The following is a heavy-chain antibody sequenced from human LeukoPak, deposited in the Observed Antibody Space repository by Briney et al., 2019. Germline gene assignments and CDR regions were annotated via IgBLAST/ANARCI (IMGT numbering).Heavy chain of an antibody. V-gene: IGHV4-59*01. D-gene: IGHD3-16*01. CDR2: IYYSEYT. CDR3: ANEFRGVDNGGDY. Sequence: SETLSLTCTVSGGSISSYYWSWLRQPPGKGLEWIGYIYYSEYTNYNPSLKSRVTISVDTSKSQFTQKLSSVTAADTAVYCGANEFRGVDNGGDYWGQGTLVTVSS. J-gene: IGHJ4*02. CDR1: GGSISSYY.